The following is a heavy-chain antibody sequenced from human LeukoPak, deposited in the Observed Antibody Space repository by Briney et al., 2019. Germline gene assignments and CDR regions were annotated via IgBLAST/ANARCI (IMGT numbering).Heavy chain of an antibody. CDR2: IYYSGST. Sequence: SETLSLTCTVSGGSISSGGYYWSWIRQHPGKGLEWIGYIYYSGSTYYNPSLKSRVTISVDTSKNQFSLKLSSVTAADTAVYYSARVTPTTVTTSRDDYYGMDVWGQGTTVTVSS. CDR3: ARVTPTTVTTSRDDYYGMDV. V-gene: IGHV4-31*03. CDR1: GGSISSGGYY. J-gene: IGHJ6*02. D-gene: IGHD4-17*01.